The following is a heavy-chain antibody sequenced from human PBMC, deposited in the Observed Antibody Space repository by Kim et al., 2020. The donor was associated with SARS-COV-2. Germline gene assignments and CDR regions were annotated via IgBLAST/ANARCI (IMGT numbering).Heavy chain of an antibody. CDR2: ISGSGGST. CDR3: APTNPPGYYYYYYGMDV. V-gene: IGHV3-23*01. J-gene: IGHJ6*02. Sequence: GGSLRLSCAASGFTFSSYAMSWVRQAPGKGLEWVSAISGSGGSTYYADSVKGRFTISRDNSKNTLYLQMNSLRAEDTAVYYCAPTNPPGYYYYYYGMDVWGQGTTVTVSS. D-gene: IGHD3-9*01. CDR1: GFTFSSYA.